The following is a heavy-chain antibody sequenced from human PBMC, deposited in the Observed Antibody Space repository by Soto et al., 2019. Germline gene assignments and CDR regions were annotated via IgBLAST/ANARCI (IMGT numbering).Heavy chain of an antibody. CDR1: GGSISSGDYY. CDR3: ARADGFRGDYGSKWY. CDR2: IYYSGST. Sequence: LSLTCTVSGGSISSGDYYWSWIRQPPGKGLEWIGYIYYSGSTYYNPSLKSRVTISVDTSKNQFSLKLSSVTAADTAVYYCARADGFRGDYGSKWYWGQGTLVTVSS. D-gene: IGHD4-17*01. J-gene: IGHJ4*02. V-gene: IGHV4-30-4*01.